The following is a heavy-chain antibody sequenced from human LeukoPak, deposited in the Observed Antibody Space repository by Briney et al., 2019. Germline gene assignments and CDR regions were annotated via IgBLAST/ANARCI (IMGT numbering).Heavy chain of an antibody. V-gene: IGHV4-34*01. CDR1: GGSFSGYY. CDR2: INHSGST. Sequence: SETLSLTCAVYGGSFSGYYWSWIRQPPGKGLEWIGEINHSGSTNYNPSLKSRVTISVDTSKNQFSLKLSSATAADTAVYYCARRRVYYDSSGYYNYFDYWGQGTLVTVSS. CDR3: ARRRVYYDSSGYYNYFDY. J-gene: IGHJ4*02. D-gene: IGHD3-22*01.